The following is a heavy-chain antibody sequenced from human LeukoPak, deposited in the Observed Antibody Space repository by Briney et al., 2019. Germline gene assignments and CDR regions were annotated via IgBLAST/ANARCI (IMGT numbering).Heavy chain of an antibody. CDR1: GGSIRSSSYY. CDR2: INHSGST. CDR3: ARRPGVLWFGEPTPWFDP. Sequence: PSETLSLTCTVAGGSIRSSSYYWGWIRQPPGKGLEWIGEINHSGSTNYNPSLKSRVTISVDTSKNQFSLKLSSVTAADTAVYYCARRPGVLWFGEPTPWFDPWGQGTLVTVSS. V-gene: IGHV4-39*07. J-gene: IGHJ5*02. D-gene: IGHD3-10*01.